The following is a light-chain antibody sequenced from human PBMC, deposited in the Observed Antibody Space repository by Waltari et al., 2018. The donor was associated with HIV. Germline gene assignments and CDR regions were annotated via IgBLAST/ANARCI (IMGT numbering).Light chain of an antibody. CDR1: SSDIGGHNH. V-gene: IGLV2-11*01. CDR2: DLT. J-gene: IGLJ2*01. Sequence: QSALTQPRSVSGSPGQSVTISCTGTSSDIGGHNHVSWYQQLPGKVPKLMIYDLTKRPSGVPDRFSGSKSGNTASLTISGLQAEDEADYYCCSFAGSYTWLFGGGTKLTVL. CDR3: CSFAGSYTWL.